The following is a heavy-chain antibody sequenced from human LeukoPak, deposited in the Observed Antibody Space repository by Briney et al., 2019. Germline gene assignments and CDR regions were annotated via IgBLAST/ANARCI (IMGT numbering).Heavy chain of an antibody. Sequence: SETLSLTCTVSGGSISSYYWSWIRQPPGKGLEWIGYIYYSRSTNYNPSLKSRATISVDTSKNQFSLKLSSVTAADTAVYYCARGGTATDYFDYWGQGTLVTVSS. D-gene: IGHD2-21*02. V-gene: IGHV4-59*01. CDR1: GGSISSYY. CDR2: IYYSRST. J-gene: IGHJ4*02. CDR3: ARGGTATDYFDY.